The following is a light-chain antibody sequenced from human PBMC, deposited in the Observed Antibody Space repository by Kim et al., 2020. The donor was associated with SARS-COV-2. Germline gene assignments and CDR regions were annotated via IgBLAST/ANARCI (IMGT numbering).Light chain of an antibody. V-gene: IGKV1-27*01. CDR2: AAS. CDR1: QGISNY. Sequence: AYVGDRVSLPCRASQGISNYLAWYQQRPGKVPKLLIYAASALQSGVPSRFSGSGSGTDFTLTITSLRPEDVSAYFCQQCKGAPWTFGEGTKVEIK. J-gene: IGKJ1*01. CDR3: QQCKGAPWT.